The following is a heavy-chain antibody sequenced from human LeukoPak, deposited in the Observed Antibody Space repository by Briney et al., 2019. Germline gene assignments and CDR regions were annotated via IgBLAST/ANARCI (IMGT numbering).Heavy chain of an antibody. CDR3: ARRGLKTTFDY. Sequence: PSETLSLTCTVSGGSISSGSYYWSWIRQPAGKGLEWIGRIYTSGSTNYNPSLKSRVTISVDTSKNQFSLKLSSATAADTAVYYCARRGLKTTFDYWGQGTLVTVSS. CDR2: IYTSGST. J-gene: IGHJ4*02. V-gene: IGHV4-61*02. D-gene: IGHD1-14*01. CDR1: GGSISSGSYY.